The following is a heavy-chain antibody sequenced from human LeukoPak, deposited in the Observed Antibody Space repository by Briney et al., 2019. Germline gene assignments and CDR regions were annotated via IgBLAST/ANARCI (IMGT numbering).Heavy chain of an antibody. CDR2: ISYPDDNT. CDR3: ARGYGGNSGY. CDR1: GFTFSSYG. D-gene: IGHD4-23*01. V-gene: IGHV3-23*01. J-gene: IGHJ4*02. Sequence: PGGSLRLSCAASGFTFSSYGMNWVRQAPGKGLEWVSAISYPDDNTYYADSVKGRFTISRDNSKNTVYLQMNSLRAEDTAVYYCARGYGGNSGYWGQGTLVTVSS.